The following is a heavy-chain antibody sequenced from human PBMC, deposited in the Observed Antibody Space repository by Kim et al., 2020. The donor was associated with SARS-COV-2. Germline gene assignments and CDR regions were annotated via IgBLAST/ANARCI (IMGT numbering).Heavy chain of an antibody. Sequence: APVKGRFTISRDDSKNTLYLQMKSLKTEDTAVYYCTTSANMDYYGSGSYRAWGQGTLVTVSS. V-gene: IGHV3-15*01. J-gene: IGHJ5*02. D-gene: IGHD3-10*01. CDR3: TTSANMDYYGSGSYRA.